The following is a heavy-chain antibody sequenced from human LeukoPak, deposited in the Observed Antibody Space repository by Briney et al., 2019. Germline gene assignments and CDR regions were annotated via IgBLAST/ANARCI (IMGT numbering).Heavy chain of an antibody. CDR1: GYSISSGYH. J-gene: IGHJ4*02. Sequence: SETLSLTCTVSGYSISSGYHWGWIRQPPGKGLEWIGSIYHSGSTDYNPSLKSRVTISVDTSKNQFSLKLSSVTAADTAVYYCARHEGRVYSSSWRPFDYWGQGTLVTVSS. D-gene: IGHD6-13*01. V-gene: IGHV4-38-2*02. CDR2: IYHSGST. CDR3: ARHEGRVYSSSWRPFDY.